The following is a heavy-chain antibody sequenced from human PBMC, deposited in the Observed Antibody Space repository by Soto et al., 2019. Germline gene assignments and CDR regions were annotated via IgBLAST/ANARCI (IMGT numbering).Heavy chain of an antibody. D-gene: IGHD6-13*01. CDR1: GFTFSSYG. Sequence: QVQLVESGGGVVQPGRSLRLSCAASGFTFSSYGMHWVRQAPGKGLEWVAVISYDGSNKYYADSVKGRFTISRDNSKNTLYLQMNSRRAEDTAVYYCAKDGLSWSDAFDIWGQGTMVTVSS. CDR2: ISYDGSNK. CDR3: AKDGLSWSDAFDI. V-gene: IGHV3-30*18. J-gene: IGHJ3*02.